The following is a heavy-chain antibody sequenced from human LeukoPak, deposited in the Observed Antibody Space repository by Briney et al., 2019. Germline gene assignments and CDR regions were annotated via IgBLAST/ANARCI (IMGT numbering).Heavy chain of an antibody. CDR3: AREGEMATIGY. D-gene: IGHD5-24*01. Sequence: GESLKISCKGSGYSFTSYWIGWARQMPGRGLEWMGIIYPGDSDTRYSPSFQGQVTISADKSISTAYLQWSSLKASDTAMYYRAREGEMATIGYWGQGTLVTVSS. V-gene: IGHV5-51*01. CDR2: IYPGDSDT. CDR1: GYSFTSYW. J-gene: IGHJ4*02.